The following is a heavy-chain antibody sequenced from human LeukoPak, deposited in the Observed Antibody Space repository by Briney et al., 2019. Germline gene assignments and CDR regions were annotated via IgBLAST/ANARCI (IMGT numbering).Heavy chain of an antibody. D-gene: IGHD1-26*01. J-gene: IGHJ4*02. V-gene: IGHV4-31*03. CDR2: IYYSGST. CDR1: GGSISSGGYY. CDR3: AREVGATGVDY. Sequence: SETLSLTCTVSGGSISSGGYYWSWIRQHPGKGLEWIGYIYYSGSTYYNPSLKSRATISVDTSKNQFSLKLSSVTAADTAVYYCAREVGATGVDYWGQGTLVTVSS.